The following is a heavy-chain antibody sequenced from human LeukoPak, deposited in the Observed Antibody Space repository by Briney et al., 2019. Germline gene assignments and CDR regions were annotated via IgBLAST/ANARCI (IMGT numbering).Heavy chain of an antibody. CDR1: GYTFTSYG. CDR3: ARAYSGSYYYY. J-gene: IGHJ4*03. CDR2: ISAYNGNT. D-gene: IGHD1-26*01. V-gene: IGHV1-18*01. Sequence: ASVTLSCKASGYTFTSYGISWVRQAPGQGLEWMGWISAYNGNTDYAQKFQGRVTMTTDTSTSTAYMEVRSLRSDDTAVYYCARAYSGSYYYYWGQGTLVTVSS.